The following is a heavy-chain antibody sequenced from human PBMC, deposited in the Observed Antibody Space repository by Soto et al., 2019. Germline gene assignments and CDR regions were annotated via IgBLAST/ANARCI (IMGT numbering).Heavy chain of an antibody. V-gene: IGHV3-30*03. CDR3: ARDSGVGACSGGSCYTSNWLDP. J-gene: IGHJ5*02. D-gene: IGHD2-15*01. Sequence: QVQLVEAGGGVVPPGRSLRLSCVASGFTFSNHGMHWVRQAPGKGLEWVAVISFEGSIKYYTDSVKGRFTISRDDSKNTVYLQMNSLRAEDTAVYFCARDSGVGACSGGSCYTSNWLDPWGQGTLVTVSS. CDR1: GFTFSNHG. CDR2: ISFEGSIK.